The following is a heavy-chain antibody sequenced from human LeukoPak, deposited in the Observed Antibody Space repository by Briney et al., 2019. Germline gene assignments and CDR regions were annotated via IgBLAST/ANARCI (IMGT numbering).Heavy chain of an antibody. Sequence: GGSLRLSCAASGFTFSSYAMTWVRQAPGKGLEWVSTINDSGGSTFYADSVKGRFTISRDNSKNTLYVQMNSLRAEDTAVYYCAKATGPSYFDHWGQGTLVTVSS. CDR1: GFTFSSYA. D-gene: IGHD1-14*01. V-gene: IGHV3-23*01. J-gene: IGHJ4*02. CDR3: AKATGPSYFDH. CDR2: INDSGGST.